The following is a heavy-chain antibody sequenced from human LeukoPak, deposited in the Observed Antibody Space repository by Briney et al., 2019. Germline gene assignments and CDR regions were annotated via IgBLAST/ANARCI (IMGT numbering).Heavy chain of an antibody. CDR1: GFTFTSSA. CDR2: IVVGSGNT. CDR3: AACLKGGDCYSTDY. D-gene: IGHD2-21*02. V-gene: IGHV1-58*02. J-gene: IGHJ4*02. Sequence: SVKVSCKASGFTFTSSAMQWVRQARGQRLEWIGWIVVGSGNTNYAQKFQERVTITRDMSTSTAYMELSSLRSEDTAVYYCAACLKGGDCYSTDYWGQGTLVTVSS.